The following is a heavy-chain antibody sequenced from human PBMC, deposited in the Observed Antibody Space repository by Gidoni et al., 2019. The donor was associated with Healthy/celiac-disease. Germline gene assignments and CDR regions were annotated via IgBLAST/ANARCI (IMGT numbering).Heavy chain of an antibody. D-gene: IGHD2-21*02. CDR1: GLTFSSSS. V-gene: IGHV3-21*01. CDR3: ARDGTVVTPFDY. CDR2: ISSSSSYI. Sequence: EVQLVVSGGGLVKPGGSLRLSCAASGLTFSSSSMNWVRQAPGKGLEWVSSISSSSSYIYYADSVKGRFTISRDNAKNSLYPQMNSLRAEDTAVYYCARDGTVVTPFDYWGQGTLVTVSS. J-gene: IGHJ4*02.